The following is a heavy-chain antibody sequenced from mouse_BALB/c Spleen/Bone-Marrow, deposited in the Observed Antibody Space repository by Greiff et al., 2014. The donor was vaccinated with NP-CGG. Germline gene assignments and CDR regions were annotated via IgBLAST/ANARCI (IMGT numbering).Heavy chain of an antibody. CDR3: ARKDYDEAWFAY. CDR1: GFSLSRYS. CDR2: IWGGGST. Sequence: VQLVESGPGLVAPSQSLSITCTVSGFSLSRYSVHWVRQPPGKGLEWLGMIWGGGSTDYNSALKSRLSISKDNSKSQVFLKMNSLQSDDIAMCYCARKDYDEAWFAYWGQGTLVTVSA. V-gene: IGHV2-6-4*01. D-gene: IGHD2-4*01. J-gene: IGHJ3*01.